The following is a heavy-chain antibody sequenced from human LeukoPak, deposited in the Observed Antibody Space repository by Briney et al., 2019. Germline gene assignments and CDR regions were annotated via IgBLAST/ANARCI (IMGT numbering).Heavy chain of an antibody. CDR1: GFTFSSYA. Sequence: PGGSLRLSCAASGFTFSSYAMSWVRHAPGKGLEWVSTIGGRDGGTYYADSVKGRFTVSRDNSKDTLYLQVNSLRAEDTAVYYCAKLGYCSGGSCYRWLDPWGQGTLVTVSS. CDR2: IGGRDGGT. J-gene: IGHJ5*02. CDR3: AKLGYCSGGSCYRWLDP. D-gene: IGHD2-15*01. V-gene: IGHV3-23*01.